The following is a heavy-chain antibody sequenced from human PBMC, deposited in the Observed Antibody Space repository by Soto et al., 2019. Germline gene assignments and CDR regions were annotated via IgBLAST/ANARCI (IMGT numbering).Heavy chain of an antibody. J-gene: IGHJ4*02. CDR2: ISSSGNTI. CDR1: GFTFSSYE. CDR3: ASDKGAYYYASGYSGATGGPYYFDY. Sequence: GALRLSCAAAGFTFSSYEMNWGRQAPGKGLEWVSYISSSGNTIYYADSVKGRFTISRNNAKNSLDLQMNSLTAEDTAVYYCASDKGAYYYASGYSGATGGPYYFDYWGQGTLVTVSS. D-gene: IGHD3-22*01. V-gene: IGHV3-48*03.